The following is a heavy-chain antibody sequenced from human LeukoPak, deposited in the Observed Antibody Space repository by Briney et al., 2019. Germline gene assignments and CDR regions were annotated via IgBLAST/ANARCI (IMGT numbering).Heavy chain of an antibody. D-gene: IGHD3-22*01. CDR1: GGTFSRYA. CDR2: IIPIFGTA. J-gene: IGHJ4*02. CDR3: ARGPTIDYYDSSGPYSAAGGYEIDY. V-gene: IGHV1-69*05. Sequence: GASVKVSCKASGGTFSRYAISWVRQAPGQGLEWMGGIIPIFGTAKYAQKFQGRVTMTRNTSISTAYMELSSLRSENTAVYYCARGPTIDYYDSSGPYSAAGGYEIDYWGQGTLVTVSS.